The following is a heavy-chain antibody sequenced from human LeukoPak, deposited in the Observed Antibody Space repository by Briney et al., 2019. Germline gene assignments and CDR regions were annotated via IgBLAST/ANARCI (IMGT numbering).Heavy chain of an antibody. Sequence: PGGSLRLSCTASGFTFSTYWINWVRQSPGKGLVCVALINGDGSTTTHADSVKGRFTISRDNAKNTAYLQMNSLRDEDTAVYFCARDYAGSPDYWGQGTLVTVSA. CDR2: INGDGSTT. D-gene: IGHD3-10*01. J-gene: IGHJ4*02. V-gene: IGHV3-74*03. CDR1: GFTFSTYW. CDR3: ARDYAGSPDY.